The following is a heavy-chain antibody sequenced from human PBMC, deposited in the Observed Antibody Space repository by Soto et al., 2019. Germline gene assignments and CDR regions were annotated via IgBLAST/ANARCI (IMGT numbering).Heavy chain of an antibody. J-gene: IGHJ6*02. Sequence: GGSLRLSCAASGFTFSSYGMHWVRQAPGKGLEWVAVISYDGSNKYYADSVKGRFTISRDNSKNTLYLQMNSLRAENTAVYYCAKVLGLLAYYYYGMDVWGQGTTVTVSS. V-gene: IGHV3-30*18. CDR1: GFTFSSYG. CDR3: AKVLGLLAYYYYGMDV. D-gene: IGHD2-15*01. CDR2: ISYDGSNK.